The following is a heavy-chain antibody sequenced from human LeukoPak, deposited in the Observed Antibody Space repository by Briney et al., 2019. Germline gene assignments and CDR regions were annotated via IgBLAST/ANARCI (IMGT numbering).Heavy chain of an antibody. J-gene: IGHJ6*03. CDR2: IIPIFGTA. CDR1: GGTFSSYA. V-gene: IGHV1-69*05. D-gene: IGHD3/OR15-3a*01. CDR3: ARTPARDPLDWNPEGSYYYYMDV. Sequence: SVKVSCKASGGTFSSYAISWVRQAPGQGLEWMGGIIPIFGTANYAQKFQGRVTITTDESTSTAYMELSSLRSEDTAVYYCARTPARDPLDWNPEGSYYYYMDVWGKGTTVTVSS.